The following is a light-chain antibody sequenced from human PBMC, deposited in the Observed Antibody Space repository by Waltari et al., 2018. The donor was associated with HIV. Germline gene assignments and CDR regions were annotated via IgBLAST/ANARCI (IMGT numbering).Light chain of an antibody. V-gene: IGLV2-11*01. J-gene: IGLJ1*01. CDR3: CSYSGSGTLYV. CDR1: SSDVGGHTF. CDR2: NVT. Sequence: QSALTQPRSVSGSPGQSVTISCTGTSSDVGGHTFVSWYQHHPGKAPKLVISNVTKRPSGVPDRFSGSKSGNTASLTISGLQAEDEADYYCCSYSGSGTLYVFGTGTEVTVL.